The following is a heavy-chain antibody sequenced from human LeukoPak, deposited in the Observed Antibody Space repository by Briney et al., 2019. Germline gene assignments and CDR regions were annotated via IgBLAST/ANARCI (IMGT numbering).Heavy chain of an antibody. V-gene: IGHV1-46*01. CDR1: GYTFTSEY. CDR3: ARGSRFLDF. Sequence: ASVKVSCKASGYTFTSEYIHWVRQAPGQGLEWMGIINPSDGRTTYSPNFQDRVALTRDMSTSTVYMELSGRRSEDTALYYCARGSRFLDFWGQGTLVTVSS. J-gene: IGHJ4*02. CDR2: INPSDGRT. D-gene: IGHD2-2*01.